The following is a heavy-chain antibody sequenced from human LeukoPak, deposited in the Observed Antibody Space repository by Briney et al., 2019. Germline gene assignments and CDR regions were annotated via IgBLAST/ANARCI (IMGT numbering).Heavy chain of an antibody. Sequence: GGSLRLSCAASEFTFSSYSMSWVRQAPGKGLDWVSSISSSSSYIYYADSLKGRFTISRDNAKNSLYLQMSSLRAEDTAVYYCARGNSCSGGSCSYYFDYWGQGTLVTVSS. D-gene: IGHD2-15*01. CDR1: EFTFSSYS. CDR3: ARGNSCSGGSCSYYFDY. CDR2: ISSSSSYI. V-gene: IGHV3-21*01. J-gene: IGHJ4*02.